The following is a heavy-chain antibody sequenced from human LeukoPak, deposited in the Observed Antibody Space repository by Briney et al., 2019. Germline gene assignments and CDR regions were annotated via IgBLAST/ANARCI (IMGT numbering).Heavy chain of an antibody. D-gene: IGHD5-18*01. CDR3: ARARRGYIKNYYYYMDV. V-gene: IGHV1-69*13. CDR1: GGTFSSYA. Sequence: ASVKVSCKASGGTFSSYAISWVRQAPGQGLEWMGGIIPIFGTANYAQKFQGRVTITADESTSTAYMELSSLRSDDTAVYYCARARRGYIKNYYYYMDVWGKGTTVTVSS. J-gene: IGHJ6*03. CDR2: IIPIFGTA.